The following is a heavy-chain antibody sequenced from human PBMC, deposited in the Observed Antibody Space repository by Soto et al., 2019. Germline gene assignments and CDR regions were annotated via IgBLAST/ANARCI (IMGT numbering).Heavy chain of an antibody. V-gene: IGHV4-34*01. CDR3: ATDSATSYFGMDV. J-gene: IGHJ6*02. D-gene: IGHD1-26*01. Sequence: SEDLSLTCAVCGGSFTGNDRSWIRKPPGKGLEWIWEVNDSGSTNFNPSLKSRVTISVDTSKKQFTLKLTSVTAADPAVYYCATDSATSYFGMDVWGQGTTVTVSS. CDR2: VNDSGST. CDR1: GGSFTGND.